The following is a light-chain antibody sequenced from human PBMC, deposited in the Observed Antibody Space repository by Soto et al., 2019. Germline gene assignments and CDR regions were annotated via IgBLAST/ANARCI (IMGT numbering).Light chain of an antibody. CDR1: SSDVGGYNY. CDR2: DVS. Sequence: ALTQPASVSGSPGQSITISCTGTSSDVGGYNYVSWYQQHPGKAPKLMIYDVSNRPSGVSNRFSGSKSGNTASLTISGLQAEDVADYYCSSYTSSSTLVVFGTGTKLTVL. CDR3: SSYTSSSTLVV. V-gene: IGLV2-14*01. J-gene: IGLJ1*01.